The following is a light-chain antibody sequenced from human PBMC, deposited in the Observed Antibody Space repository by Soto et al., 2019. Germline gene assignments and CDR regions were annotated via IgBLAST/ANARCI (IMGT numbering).Light chain of an antibody. J-gene: IGLJ1*01. CDR3: SSYTSSSTLEV. V-gene: IGLV2-14*01. CDR1: SSDVGGYNY. CDR2: DVS. Sequence: QSVLTQPASVSGSAGEWITISCTGTSSDVGGYNYVSWYQQHPGKAPKLMIYDVSNRPSGVSNRFSGSKSGNTASLTISGLQAEDEADYYCSSYTSSSTLEVFGTGTKVTVL.